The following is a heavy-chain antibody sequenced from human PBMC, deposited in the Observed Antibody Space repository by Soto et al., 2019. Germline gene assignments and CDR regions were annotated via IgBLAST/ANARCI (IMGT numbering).Heavy chain of an antibody. V-gene: IGHV3-48*03. Sequence: GGSLRLSCAASGFPFSSYEMNLVRQSPGKGLEWVSYISSSGSTIYYADSVKGRFTISRDNAKNSLYLQMNSLRAEDTAVYYCSSLGELPLDHPDAFDIWGQGTMVTI. J-gene: IGHJ3*02. CDR2: ISSSGSTI. CDR3: SSLGELPLDHPDAFDI. CDR1: GFPFSSYE. D-gene: IGHD3-16*02.